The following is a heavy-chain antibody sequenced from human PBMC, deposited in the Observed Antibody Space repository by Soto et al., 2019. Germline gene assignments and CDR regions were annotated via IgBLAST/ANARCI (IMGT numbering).Heavy chain of an antibody. CDR2: IWYDGSNK. Sequence: QVQLVESGGGVVQPGRSLRLSCAASGFTFSRYGRHWVRQAPGKGLEWVAVIWYDGSNKYYADSVKGRFTISRDKSKNPLYLQMNSLRAEDTAVYYCARDSEPYYFDYWGQRTLVTVSS. CDR1: GFTFSRYG. CDR3: ARDSEPYYFDY. V-gene: IGHV3-33*01. J-gene: IGHJ4*02.